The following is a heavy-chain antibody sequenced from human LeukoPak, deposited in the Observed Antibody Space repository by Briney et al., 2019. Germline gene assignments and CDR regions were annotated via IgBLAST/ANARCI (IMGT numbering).Heavy chain of an antibody. V-gene: IGHV4-30-2*01. Sequence: SETLSLTCAVSGGSISSGGYSWSWIRQPPGKGLEWIGYIYHSGSTYYNPSLKSRVTISVDRSKNQFSLKLSSVTAADTAVYSCAREGLPKSAFDIWGQGTMVTVSS. CDR2: IYHSGST. CDR1: GGSISSGGYS. J-gene: IGHJ3*02. D-gene: IGHD3/OR15-3a*01. CDR3: AREGLPKSAFDI.